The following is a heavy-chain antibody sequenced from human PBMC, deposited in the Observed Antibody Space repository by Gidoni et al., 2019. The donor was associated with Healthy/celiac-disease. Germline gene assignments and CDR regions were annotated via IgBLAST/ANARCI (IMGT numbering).Heavy chain of an antibody. Sequence: EVQLVESGGGLVQPGGSLRLSCAASGFTFSSYWMSCVRQAPGKGLEWVANIKQDGSEKYYVDSVKGRFTISRDNAKNSLYLQMNSLRAEDTAVYYCARLLWFGELSGGGYYYYGMDVWGQGTTVTVSS. V-gene: IGHV3-7*01. D-gene: IGHD3-10*01. CDR2: IKQDGSEK. CDR1: GFTFSSYW. J-gene: IGHJ6*02. CDR3: ARLLWFGELSGGGYYYYGMDV.